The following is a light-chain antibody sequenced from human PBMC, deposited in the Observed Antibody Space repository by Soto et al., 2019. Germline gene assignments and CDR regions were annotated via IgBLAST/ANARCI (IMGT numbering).Light chain of an antibody. J-gene: IGKJ1*01. CDR1: QSVSNNY. Sequence: EIVLTQSPGTLSLSPGERATLSCRASQSVSNNYLAWYQQKPGQAPRLLIYGASNRATGIPDRFSGSGSGKDFTRTISRLEPEYVAVYYCQQYGSSGTFGEGTKVEIK. V-gene: IGKV3-20*01. CDR2: GAS. CDR3: QQYGSSGT.